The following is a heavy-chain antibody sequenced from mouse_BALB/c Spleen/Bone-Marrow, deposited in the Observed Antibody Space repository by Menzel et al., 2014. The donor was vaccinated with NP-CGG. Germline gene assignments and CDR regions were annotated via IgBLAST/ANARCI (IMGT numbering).Heavy chain of an antibody. V-gene: IGHV1S81*02. D-gene: IGHD2-12*01. CDR2: INPSNGGT. Sequence: QVQLKQSGAELVKPGASVKLSCKASGYTFTSYYMCWVKQRPGQGLEWIAEINPSNGGTNFNEKFKSKATLTVDKSSSTAYMSLSSLTSEDSAVYYCTRSRRAMDHWGQGTSVTVSS. J-gene: IGHJ4*01. CDR3: TRSRRAMDH. CDR1: GYTFTSYY.